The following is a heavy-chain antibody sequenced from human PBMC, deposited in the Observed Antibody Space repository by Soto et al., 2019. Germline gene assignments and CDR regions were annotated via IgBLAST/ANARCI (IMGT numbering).Heavy chain of an antibody. CDR3: ARHNLALASFDY. D-gene: IGHD3-3*02. CDR1: GYSFRNYG. Sequence: GASVKVSCKASGYSFRNYGISWVRQAPGQGLEWMGWISGYNGDTNNAQNLQGRVTMTTDASTSTAYMELRSLRSDDTAMYYCARHNLALASFDYRGQGTLVTVSS. CDR2: ISGYNGDT. V-gene: IGHV1-18*01. J-gene: IGHJ4*02.